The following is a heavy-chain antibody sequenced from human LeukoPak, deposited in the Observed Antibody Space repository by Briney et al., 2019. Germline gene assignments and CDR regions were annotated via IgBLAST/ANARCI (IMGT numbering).Heavy chain of an antibody. V-gene: IGHV3-30-3*01. D-gene: IGHD2-2*01. CDR1: GFTFSSYA. J-gene: IGHJ3*02. CDR3: ASLVVPAALDAFDI. Sequence: GRSLRLSCAASGFTFSSYAMHWVRQAPGKGLEWVAVISYDGSNKYYADSVKGRFTISRDNSKNTLYLQMNSLRAEDTAVYYCASLVVPAALDAFDIWGQGTMVTVSS. CDR2: ISYDGSNK.